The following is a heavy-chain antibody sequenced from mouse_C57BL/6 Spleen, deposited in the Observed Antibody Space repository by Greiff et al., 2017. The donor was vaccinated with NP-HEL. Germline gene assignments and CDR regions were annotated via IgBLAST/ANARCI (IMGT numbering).Heavy chain of an antibody. J-gene: IGHJ4*01. CDR1: GYTFTSYW. CDR3: ARGVYTNYYAMDY. V-gene: IGHV1-69*01. D-gene: IGHD2-12*01. Sequence: QVQLKQPGAELVMPGASVKLSCKASGYTFTSYWMHWVKQRPGQGLEWIGEIDPSDSYTNYNQKFKGKSTLTVDKSSSTAYMQLSSLTSEDSAVYYCARGVYTNYYAMDYWGQGTSVTVSS. CDR2: IDPSDSYT.